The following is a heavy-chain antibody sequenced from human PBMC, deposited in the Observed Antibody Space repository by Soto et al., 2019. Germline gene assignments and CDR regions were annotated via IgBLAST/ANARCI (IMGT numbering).Heavy chain of an antibody. CDR2: ISSGSHYI. J-gene: IGHJ6*01. V-gene: IGHV3-21*01. CDR3: ARNRNPSLKVQGMDV. Sequence: GGSLRLPCAPSGLTFSSYSMNWFRQAPGKVLEWVASISSGSHYIYYADFVTGRLTISRDNASDLVSLQMYSLRVEDTAVYYCARNRNPSLKVQGMDVWGRGTTVTVCS. CDR1: GLTFSSYS.